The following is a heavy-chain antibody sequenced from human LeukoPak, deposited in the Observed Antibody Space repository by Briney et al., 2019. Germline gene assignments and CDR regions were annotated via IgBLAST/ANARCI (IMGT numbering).Heavy chain of an antibody. CDR1: GFTFSDYY. D-gene: IGHD1-7*01. CDR3: ARARAITGTTSFDY. Sequence: KPGGSLILSCAASGFTFSDYYMTWIRQAPGKGLEWVSYISGGSGYTNYADSVKGRFTISRDNAKNSLYLQMNSLRAEDTAVYYCARARAITGTTSFDYWGQGTLVTVSS. J-gene: IGHJ4*02. V-gene: IGHV3-11*06. CDR2: ISGGSGYT.